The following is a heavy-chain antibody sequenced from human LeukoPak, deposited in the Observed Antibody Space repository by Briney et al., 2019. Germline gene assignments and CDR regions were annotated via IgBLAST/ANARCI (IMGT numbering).Heavy chain of an antibody. D-gene: IGHD2-2*01. CDR2: ISYDGSNK. CDR3: AKEYCSSTSCYAKYFQH. J-gene: IGHJ1*01. V-gene: IGHV3-30*18. CDR1: GFTFSSYG. Sequence: PGRSLRLSCAASGFTFSSYGMHWVRQAPGKGLEWVAVISYDGSNKYYADSEKGRFTISRDNSKNTLYLQMNSLRAEDTAVYYCAKEYCSSTSCYAKYFQHWGQGTLVTVSS.